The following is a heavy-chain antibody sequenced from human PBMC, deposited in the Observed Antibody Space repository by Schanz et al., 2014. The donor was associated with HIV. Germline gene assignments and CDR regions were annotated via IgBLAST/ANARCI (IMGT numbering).Heavy chain of an antibody. J-gene: IGHJ4*02. Sequence: QEQLVQSGAAVRKPGSSVTVSCKTSGGTFNNYALNWVRQAPGQGLEWMGWINTEDGDTQYFHKLQGRVSMTRDSSTNTVHMELRNLRSDDTAIYYCARDKDYTWATYRFPDSWGQGTVVTVSS. CDR3: ARDKDYTWATYRFPDS. CDR2: INTEDGDT. D-gene: IGHD3-16*02. CDR1: GGTFNNYA. V-gene: IGHV1-18*01.